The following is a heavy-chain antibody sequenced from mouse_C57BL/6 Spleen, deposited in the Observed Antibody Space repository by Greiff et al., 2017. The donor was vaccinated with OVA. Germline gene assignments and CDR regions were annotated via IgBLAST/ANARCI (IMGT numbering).Heavy chain of an antibody. Sequence: VQLQQPGAELVKPGASVKMSCKASGYTFTSYWITWVKQRPGQGLEWIGDIYPGSGSTNYNEKFKSKATLTVDTSSSTAYMQLSSLTSEDSAVYYCARPYGSSPWFAYWGQGTLVTFSA. CDR3: ARPYGSSPWFAY. CDR2: IYPGSGST. J-gene: IGHJ3*01. D-gene: IGHD1-1*01. V-gene: IGHV1-55*01. CDR1: GYTFTSYW.